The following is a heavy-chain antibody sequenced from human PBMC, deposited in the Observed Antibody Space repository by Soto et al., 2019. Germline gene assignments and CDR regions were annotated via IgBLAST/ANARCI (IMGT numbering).Heavy chain of an antibody. CDR3: AKGRITVFGVVPRGDAFDI. Sequence: VQLVETGGGLIQPGGSLRLSCAASGFTVSSNYMSWVRQAPGKGLEWVSTISGSGGSTFHADSVKGRFTISRDTSKNTLYLQMNSLRAEDTAVYYCAKGRITVFGVVPRGDAFDIWGQGTMVTVSS. D-gene: IGHD3-3*01. CDR2: SGSGGST. V-gene: IGHV3-53*02. J-gene: IGHJ3*02. CDR1: GFTVSSNY.